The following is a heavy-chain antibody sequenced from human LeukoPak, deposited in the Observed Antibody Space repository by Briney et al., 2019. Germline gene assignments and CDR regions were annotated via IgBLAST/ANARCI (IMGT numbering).Heavy chain of an antibody. CDR1: GGSIFSYY. CDR2: IYYNGCT. CDR3: ARHLNNCGDDCYIFDY. Sequence: SQTLSLTCTVSGGSIFSYYWSWIRQPPGKGLEWMGYIYYNGCTNYNPSLKSRVTISVDTSKNQFSLRVSSVTAADTAVYYCARHLNNCGDDCYIFDYWGQGTLVTVSS. J-gene: IGHJ4*02. V-gene: IGHV4-59*08. D-gene: IGHD2-21*01.